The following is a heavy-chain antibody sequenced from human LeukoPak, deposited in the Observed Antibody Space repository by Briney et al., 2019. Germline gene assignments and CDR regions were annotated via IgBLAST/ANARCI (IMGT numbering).Heavy chain of an antibody. J-gene: IGHJ4*02. CDR1: GFTFSSYA. Sequence: GGSLRLSCAASGFTFSSYAVSWVRQAPGKGLECVSYINDNSDTIFYADSVKGRFTISRDNAKNSLYLQMNSLGAEDTAVYYCVRDLFGRDRRPFDCWGQGTLVTVSS. D-gene: IGHD3-16*01. V-gene: IGHV3-48*03. CDR3: VRDLFGRDRRPFDC. CDR2: INDNSDTI.